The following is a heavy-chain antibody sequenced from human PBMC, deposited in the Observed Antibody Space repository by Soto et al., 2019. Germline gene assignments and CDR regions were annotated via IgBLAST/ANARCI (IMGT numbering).Heavy chain of an antibody. V-gene: IGHV4-30-4*01. J-gene: IGHJ3*02. CDR2: IYYSGST. Sequence: SETLSLTCTVSGGSISSGDYYWSWIRQPPGKGLEWIGYIYYSGSTYYNPSLKSRVTISVDTSKNQFSLKLSSVTAADTAVYYCARGSPYDSSDLDAFDIWGQGTMVTVS. D-gene: IGHD3-22*01. CDR3: ARGSPYDSSDLDAFDI. CDR1: GGSISSGDYY.